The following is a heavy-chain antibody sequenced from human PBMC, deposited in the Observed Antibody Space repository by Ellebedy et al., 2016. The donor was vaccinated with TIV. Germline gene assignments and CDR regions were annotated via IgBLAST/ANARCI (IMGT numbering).Heavy chain of an antibody. CDR2: INPDGSAE. CDR3: VTWGQSYGR. J-gene: IGHJ4*02. CDR1: GFIISGDC. D-gene: IGHD3-16*01. Sequence: PGGSLRLSCAASGFIISGDCMSWVRQAPGKGLEWVAHINPDGSAEYYVDSVKGRFTIYRDNAKRSLFLQMNSLRVDDTAVYYCVTWGQSYGRWGQGSLVTISS. V-gene: IGHV3-7*03.